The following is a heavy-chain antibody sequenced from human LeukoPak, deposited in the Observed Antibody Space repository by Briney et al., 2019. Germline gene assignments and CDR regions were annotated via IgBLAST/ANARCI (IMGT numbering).Heavy chain of an antibody. V-gene: IGHV4-61*02. CDR2: IYTSGST. J-gene: IGHJ6*03. CDR3: ARALTLRYFDWLSTPYYYYMDV. CDR1: GYSISSGSYY. D-gene: IGHD3-9*01. Sequence: SETLSLTCTVSGYSISSGSYYWSWIRQPAGKGLEWIGRIYTSGSTNYNPSLKSRVTISVDTSKNQFSLKLSSVTAADTAVYYCARALTLRYFDWLSTPYYYYMDVWGKGTTVTISS.